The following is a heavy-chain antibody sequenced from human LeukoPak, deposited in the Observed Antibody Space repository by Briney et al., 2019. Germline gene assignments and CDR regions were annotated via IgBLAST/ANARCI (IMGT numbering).Heavy chain of an antibody. D-gene: IGHD6-19*01. CDR3: SKSPSSSGWRGPFDY. V-gene: IGHV3-9*01. CDR1: GFTFDDYA. Sequence: GGSLRLSCAASGFTFDDYAMHWVRQAPGKGLEWVSGISWNSGSIGYADSVKGRFTISRDNAKNSLYLQMNGLRAEDTALYYCSKSPSSSGWRGPFDYWGQGTLVTVSS. CDR2: ISWNSGSI. J-gene: IGHJ4*02.